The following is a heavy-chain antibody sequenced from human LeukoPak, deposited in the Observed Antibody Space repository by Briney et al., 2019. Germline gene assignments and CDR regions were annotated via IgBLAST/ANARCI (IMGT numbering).Heavy chain of an antibody. Sequence: GGSLRLSCAASGFTFSSYAMRWVRQAPGKGLEWVSAISGSGGSTYYADSVKGRFTISRDNSKNTLYLQMNSLRAEDTAVYYCAKRGVVVMSFDYWGQGTLVTVSS. CDR2: ISGSGGST. J-gene: IGHJ4*02. CDR3: AKRGVVVMSFDY. V-gene: IGHV3-23*01. CDR1: GFTFSSYA. D-gene: IGHD3-22*01.